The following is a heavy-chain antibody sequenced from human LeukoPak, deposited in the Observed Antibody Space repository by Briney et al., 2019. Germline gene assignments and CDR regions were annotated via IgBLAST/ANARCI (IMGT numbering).Heavy chain of an antibody. V-gene: IGHV5-51*01. Sequence: GESLKISCKGSGYSFTSYWIGWVRQMPGKGLEWMGIIYPGDSDTRYSPSFQGQVTISADKSISTAYLQWSSLKASDTAMYYCARQSYCSGGSCYFFWFDPWGQGPLVTVSS. D-gene: IGHD2-15*01. CDR2: IYPGDSDT. CDR1: GYSFTSYW. J-gene: IGHJ5*02. CDR3: ARQSYCSGGSCYFFWFDP.